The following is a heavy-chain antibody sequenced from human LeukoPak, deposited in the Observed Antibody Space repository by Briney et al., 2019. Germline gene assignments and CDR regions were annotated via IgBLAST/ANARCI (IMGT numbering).Heavy chain of an antibody. CDR3: ARDRIGYSSSWLDFDY. J-gene: IGHJ4*02. V-gene: IGHV3-66*01. Sequence: GGSLRLSCAASGFTVSSNYMSWVRQAPGKGLEWVSVIYSGGSTYYADSVKGRFTISRDNSKNTLYLQMNSLRAEDTAVYYCARDRIGYSSSWLDFDYWGQGTLVTVSS. CDR2: IYSGGST. D-gene: IGHD6-13*01. CDR1: GFTVSSNY.